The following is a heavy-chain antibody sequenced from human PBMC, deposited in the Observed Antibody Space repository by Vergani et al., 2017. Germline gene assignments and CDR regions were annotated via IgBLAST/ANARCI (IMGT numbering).Heavy chain of an antibody. CDR3: AGGLFYYDSSGYYLDAFDI. CDR2: IIPIFGTA. J-gene: IGHJ3*02. Sequence: QVQLVQSGAEVKKPGSSVKVSCKAFGGTFSSYAISWVRQAPGQGLEWMGRIIPIFGTANYAQKFQGRVTITADESTSTAYMELSSLRSEDTAVYYCAGGLFYYDSSGYYLDAFDIWGQGTMVTVSS. D-gene: IGHD3-22*01. V-gene: IGHV1-69*18. CDR1: GGTFSSYA.